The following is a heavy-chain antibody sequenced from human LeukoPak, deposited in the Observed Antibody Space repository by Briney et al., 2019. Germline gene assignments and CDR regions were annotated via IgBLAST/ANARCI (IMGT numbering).Heavy chain of an antibody. D-gene: IGHD7-27*01. CDR1: GYTFTGYF. CDR3: ARDLSSTSNWELDY. Sequence: ASVKVSCKASGYTFTGYFMHWVRQAPGQGIEWVGRINPNSGDTEYAQTFQGRVTMTRDTSISTAYMDLSRLRSDDTAVYYWARDLSSTSNWELDYWGQGTLVTVSS. CDR2: INPNSGDT. J-gene: IGHJ4*02. V-gene: IGHV1-2*06.